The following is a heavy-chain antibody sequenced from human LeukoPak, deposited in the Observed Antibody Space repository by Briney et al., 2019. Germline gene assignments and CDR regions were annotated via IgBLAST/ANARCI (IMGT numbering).Heavy chain of an antibody. Sequence: PSETLSLTCAVYGGSFSGYYWSWIRQPPGMGLEWIGEINHSGSTNYNPSLKSRVTISVDTSKNQFSLKLSSVTAADTAVHYCARAPSLHYDYIWGSYRSYYFDYWGQGTLVTVSS. J-gene: IGHJ4*02. CDR2: INHSGST. V-gene: IGHV4-34*01. CDR3: ARAPSLHYDYIWGSYRSYYFDY. CDR1: GGSFSGYY. D-gene: IGHD3-16*02.